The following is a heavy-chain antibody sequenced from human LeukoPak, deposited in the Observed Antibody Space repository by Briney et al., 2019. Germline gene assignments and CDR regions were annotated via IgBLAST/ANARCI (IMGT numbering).Heavy chain of an antibody. CDR2: ISWNSGSI. J-gene: IGHJ5*02. Sequence: GGSLRLSCAVSGFTFDDYAMHWVRQAPGKGLEWVSGISWNSGSIGYADSARGRFTISRDNAKNSLYLQMNSLRAEDTALYYCAKDGQCEPRSYMTNWFDPWGQGTLVTVSS. V-gene: IGHV3-9*01. CDR3: AKDGQCEPRSYMTNWFDP. CDR1: GFTFDDYA. D-gene: IGHD1-26*01.